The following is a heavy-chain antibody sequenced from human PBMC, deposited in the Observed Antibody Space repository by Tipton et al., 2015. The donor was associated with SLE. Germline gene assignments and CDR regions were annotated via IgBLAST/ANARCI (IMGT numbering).Heavy chain of an antibody. CDR3: ARAPGLERDYYYYYYMDV. CDR2: IHYNGATTT. J-gene: IGHJ6*03. V-gene: IGHV4-59*11. CDR1: GDSIRSQY. Sequence: GLVKPSETLSLTCTISGDSIRSQYWSWIRQPPGKGLEWIGFIHYNGATTTNYNPALERRLTISIDRSRNQFSLKLRSVTAADTAVYYCARAPGLERDYYYYYYMDVWGKGTTVTVSS. D-gene: IGHD3/OR15-3a*01.